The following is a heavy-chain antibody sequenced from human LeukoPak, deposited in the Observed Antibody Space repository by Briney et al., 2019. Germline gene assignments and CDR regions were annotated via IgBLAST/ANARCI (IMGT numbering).Heavy chain of an antibody. CDR1: GFTFSSHG. J-gene: IGHJ6*03. CDR2: IRNDGHNK. D-gene: IGHD2-2*01. V-gene: IGHV3-30*02. Sequence: GGSLRLSCAASGFTFSSHGMHWVRQAPGKGLEWVAFIRNDGHNKYYAESVQGRFTISRDDSRKTLFLQMDGLRVEDTALYYCAVRDCRSTRCFGNNYYYMDVWGKGTTVTVSS. CDR3: AVRDCRSTRCFGNNYYYMDV.